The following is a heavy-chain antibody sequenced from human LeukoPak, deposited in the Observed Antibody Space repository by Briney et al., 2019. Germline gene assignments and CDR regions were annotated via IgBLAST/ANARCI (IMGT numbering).Heavy chain of an antibody. J-gene: IGHJ3*02. Sequence: GGSLRLSCAASGFTFSSYAMHWVRQAPGKGLEYVSAISSNGGSTYYANSVKGRFTISRDNSKNTLYLQMGSLRAEDTAVYYCARMYYYGSGSYPGAFDIWGQGTMVTVSS. CDR2: ISSNGGST. CDR3: ARMYYYGSGSYPGAFDI. D-gene: IGHD3-10*01. V-gene: IGHV3-64*01. CDR1: GFTFSSYA.